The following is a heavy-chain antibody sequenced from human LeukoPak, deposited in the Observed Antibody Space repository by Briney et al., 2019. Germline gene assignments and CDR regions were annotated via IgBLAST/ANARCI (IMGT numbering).Heavy chain of an antibody. CDR2: INPNSGGT. D-gene: IGHD3-3*01. J-gene: IGHJ6*03. Sequence: GASVKVSCKASGYTFTGYYMHWVRQAPGQGLEWMGWINPNSGGTNYAQKFQGRVTMTRDTSISTAYMELSRLRSDDTAVYYCARVEKSHYDSLYYMDVWGKGTTVTVSS. V-gene: IGHV1-2*02. CDR1: GYTFTGYY. CDR3: ARVEKSHYDSLYYMDV.